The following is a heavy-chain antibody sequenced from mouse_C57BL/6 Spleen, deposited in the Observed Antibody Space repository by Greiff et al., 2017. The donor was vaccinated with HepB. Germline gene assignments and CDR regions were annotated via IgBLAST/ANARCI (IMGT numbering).Heavy chain of an antibody. V-gene: IGHV1-26*01. CDR2: INPNNGGT. Sequence: VQLQQSGPELVKPGASVKISCKASGYTFTDYYMNWVKQSHGKSLEWIGDINPNNGGTSYNQKFKGKATLTVDKSSSTAYMELRSLTSEDSAVYYCARWGDYDRFAYWGQGTLVTVSA. J-gene: IGHJ3*01. D-gene: IGHD2-4*01. CDR1: GYTFTDYY. CDR3: ARWGDYDRFAY.